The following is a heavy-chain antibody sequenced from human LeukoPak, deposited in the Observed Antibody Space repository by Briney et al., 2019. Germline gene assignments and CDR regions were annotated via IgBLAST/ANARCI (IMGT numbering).Heavy chain of an antibody. CDR2: IIPILGIA. V-gene: IGHV1-69*04. Sequence: SVKVSCKASGGTFSSYAISWVRQAPGQGLEWMGRIIPILGIANYAQKFQGRVTITADKSTSTAYMELSSLRSEGTAVYYCARGVYSNYLFDYWGQGTLVTVSS. D-gene: IGHD4-11*01. CDR3: ARGVYSNYLFDY. CDR1: GGTFSSYA. J-gene: IGHJ4*02.